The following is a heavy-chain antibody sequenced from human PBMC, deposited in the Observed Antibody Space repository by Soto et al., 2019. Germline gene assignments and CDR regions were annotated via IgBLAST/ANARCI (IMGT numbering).Heavy chain of an antibody. Sequence: SETLSLTCTVPGGSVSIGTYYWSWIRQPPGKGLEWIGFIHYSGSTNYNPSLKSRVTMSVDTAKNQFFLKLNSVTAADTAVYYCARDQSGSGYDSSSYAFDYWGQGTLVTVSS. V-gene: IGHV4-61*01. CDR3: ARDQSGSGYDSSSYAFDY. CDR2: IHYSGST. D-gene: IGHD5-12*01. J-gene: IGHJ4*02. CDR1: GGSVSIGTYY.